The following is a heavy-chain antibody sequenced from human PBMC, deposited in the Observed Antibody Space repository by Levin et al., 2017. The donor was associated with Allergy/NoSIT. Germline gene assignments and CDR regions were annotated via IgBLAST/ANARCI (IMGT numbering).Heavy chain of an antibody. J-gene: IGHJ4*02. D-gene: IGHD5-18*01. CDR2: INPNSGDT. Sequence: AASVKVSCKASGYTFTGYYMHWVRQAPGQGLEWMGWINPNSGDTNYAQKFQGRVTMTRDTSISTAYMELSRLRSDDTAVYYCAKSTAMVDEFDYWGQGTLVTVSS. CDR3: AKSTAMVDEFDY. V-gene: IGHV1-2*02. CDR1: GYTFTGYY.